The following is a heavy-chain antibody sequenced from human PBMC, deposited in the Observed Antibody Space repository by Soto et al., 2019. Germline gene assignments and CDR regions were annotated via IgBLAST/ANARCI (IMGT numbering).Heavy chain of an antibody. Sequence: PEESLKIPCKGSGYSFTSYWIGWVRQMPGKGLEWMGIIYPGDSDTSYRQPFEGQVTISADKSVSTAYLQWGTVKAADSDKSFCARRDSSFLFHGIDVWGQVTTVTIS. J-gene: IGHJ6*02. V-gene: IGHV5-51*01. CDR3: ARRDSSFLFHGIDV. D-gene: IGHD6-6*01. CDR1: GYSFTSYW. CDR2: IYPGDSDT.